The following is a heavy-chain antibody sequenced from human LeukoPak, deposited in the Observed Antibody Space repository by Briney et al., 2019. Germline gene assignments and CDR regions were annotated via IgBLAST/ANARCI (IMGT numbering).Heavy chain of an antibody. Sequence: SETLSLTCAVYSGSFSGYYWSWIRQPPGKGLEWIGEINHSGSTNYNPSLKSRVTISVDTSKNQFSLKLSSVTAADTAVYYCARGLRYYYGSGTPFDPWGQGTLVTVSS. CDR3: ARGLRYYYGSGTPFDP. CDR2: INHSGST. V-gene: IGHV4-34*01. D-gene: IGHD3-10*01. CDR1: SGSFSGYY. J-gene: IGHJ5*02.